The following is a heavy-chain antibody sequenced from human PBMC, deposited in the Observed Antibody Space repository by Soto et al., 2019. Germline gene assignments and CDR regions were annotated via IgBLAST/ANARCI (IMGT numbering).Heavy chain of an antibody. V-gene: IGHV1-69*01. CDR3: AREGASGSHIGY. Sequence: QVQLVQSGAEVKKPGSSVKVSCKASGGTFSSYAISWVRQAPGQGLEWMGGIIPIFGTANYAQKFQGRVTITADESTSSAYLELSSLRSEDTAVYYCAREGASGSHIGYWGQGTLVTVSS. CDR1: GGTFSSYA. D-gene: IGHD3-22*01. J-gene: IGHJ4*02. CDR2: IIPIFGTA.